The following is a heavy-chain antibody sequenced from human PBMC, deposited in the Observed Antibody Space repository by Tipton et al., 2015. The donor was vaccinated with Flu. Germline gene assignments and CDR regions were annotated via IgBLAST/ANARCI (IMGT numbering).Heavy chain of an antibody. J-gene: IGHJ6*02. D-gene: IGHD2-8*01. Sequence: QVQLVQSGAEVKKPGASVKVSCKASGYTFTSYGISWVRQAPGQGLEWMGWISAYNGNTNYAQKLQGRVTMTTDTSTSTAYMELRSLRSDDTAVYYCARDQGIVLMVYAPDRSYYYYGMDVWGQGTTVTVSS. V-gene: IGHV1-18*01. CDR3: ARDQGIVLMVYAPDRSYYYYGMDV. CDR1: GYTFTSYG. CDR2: ISAYNGNT.